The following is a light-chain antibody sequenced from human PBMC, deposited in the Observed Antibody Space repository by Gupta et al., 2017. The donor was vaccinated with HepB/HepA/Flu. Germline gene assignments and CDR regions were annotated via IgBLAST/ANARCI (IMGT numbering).Light chain of an antibody. J-gene: IGLJ3*02. CDR1: SSDVGSFKH. Sequence: QSALTQPASVSGSPGQSITISCTGSSSDVGSFKHVSWYQQHPVRAPKLIIYEVNKRPSGVSNRFSGSKSGNTASLTISGLQAEDEGDYYCCSHATTTFWVFGGGTKLTVL. CDR2: EVN. CDR3: CSHATTTFWV. V-gene: IGLV2-23*02.